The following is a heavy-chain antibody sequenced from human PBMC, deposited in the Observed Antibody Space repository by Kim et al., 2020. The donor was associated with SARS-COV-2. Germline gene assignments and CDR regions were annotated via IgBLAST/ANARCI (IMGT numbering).Heavy chain of an antibody. Sequence: NSYLDSVKGRFTISRDNAKNSLYLKMDSLRAEDTAVYYCARDNTRSNWFLPWGQGTLVTVSS. CDR3: ARDNTRSNWFLP. CDR2: N. D-gene: IGHD3-3*01. V-gene: IGHV3-7*01. J-gene: IGHJ5*02.